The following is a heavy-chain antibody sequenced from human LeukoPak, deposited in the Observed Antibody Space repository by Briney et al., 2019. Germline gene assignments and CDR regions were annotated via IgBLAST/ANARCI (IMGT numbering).Heavy chain of an antibody. D-gene: IGHD2-15*01. CDR1: GYTFTSYG. CDR3: ARDLGRYCSGGSCHYYSYYMDV. CDR2: ISTYNGNT. V-gene: IGHV1-18*01. Sequence: GASVKVSCKASGYTFTSYGISWVRQAHGQGLEWMGWISTYNGNTNYAQKLQGRVTMTTDTSTSTAYMELRRLRSDDTAVYYCARDLGRYCSGGSCHYYSYYMDVWGKGTTVTVSS. J-gene: IGHJ6*03.